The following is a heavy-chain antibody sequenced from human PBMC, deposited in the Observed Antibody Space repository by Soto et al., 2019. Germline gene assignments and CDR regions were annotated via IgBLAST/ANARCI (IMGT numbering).Heavy chain of an antibody. CDR1: GFTFSSYA. J-gene: IGHJ4*02. CDR2: ISGSGGST. Sequence: GGSLRLSCAASGFTFSSYAMSWVRQAPGKGLEWVSAISGSGGSTYYADSVKGRFTISRDNSKNTLYLQMNSLRAEDTAVYYCAKVRPLWFGERRYFDYWGQGTLVTVSS. V-gene: IGHV3-23*01. CDR3: AKVRPLWFGERRYFDY. D-gene: IGHD3-10*01.